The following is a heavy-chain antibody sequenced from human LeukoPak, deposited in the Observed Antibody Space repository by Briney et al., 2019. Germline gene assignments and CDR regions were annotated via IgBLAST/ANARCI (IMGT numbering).Heavy chain of an antibody. CDR3: ARGVATGYSSGWYPDYYYYYMDV. V-gene: IGHV4-59*01. J-gene: IGHJ6*03. D-gene: IGHD6-19*01. CDR2: IYYSGST. CDR1: GGSISSYY. Sequence: SETLSLTCTVSGGSISSYYWSWIRQPPGKGLEWIGYIYYSGSTNYNPSLKSRVTIPVDTSKNQFSLKLSSVTAADTAVYYCARGVATGYSSGWYPDYYYYYMDVWGKGTTVTVSS.